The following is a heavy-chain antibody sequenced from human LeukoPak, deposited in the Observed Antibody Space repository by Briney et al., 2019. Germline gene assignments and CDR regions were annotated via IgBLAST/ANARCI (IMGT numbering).Heavy chain of an antibody. CDR3: AKDYTTVVTPFDY. J-gene: IGHJ4*02. D-gene: IGHD4-23*01. CDR1: GFTFSSYA. Sequence: GGSLRLSCAASGFTFSSYAMHWVRQAPGKGLEWVTIISYDGTNKYYADSVKGRFTISRDNSKNTLFLQMNSLRAEDTAVYYCAKDYTTVVTPFDYWGQGTLVTVSS. CDR2: ISYDGTNK. V-gene: IGHV3-30*04.